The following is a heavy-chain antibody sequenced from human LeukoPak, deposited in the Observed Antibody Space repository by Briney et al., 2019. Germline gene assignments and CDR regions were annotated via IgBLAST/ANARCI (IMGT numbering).Heavy chain of an antibody. D-gene: IGHD5-18*01. CDR1: GFTFSSHG. Sequence: GGSLRLSCAASGFTFSSHGMYWVRQAPGKGLEWVAIIWYDGSKKYYVDSVKGRFTISRDNSKNTLYLQMNSLRAEDTAVYYCVRDRYGYLFDYWGQGTLVTVSS. CDR3: VRDRYGYLFDY. CDR2: IWYDGSKK. V-gene: IGHV3-33*07. J-gene: IGHJ4*02.